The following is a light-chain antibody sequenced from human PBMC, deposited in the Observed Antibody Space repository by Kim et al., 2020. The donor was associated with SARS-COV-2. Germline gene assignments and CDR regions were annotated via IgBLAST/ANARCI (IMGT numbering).Light chain of an antibody. V-gene: IGLV1-40*01. J-gene: IGLJ3*02. CDR3: QSYDSSLTGSV. CDR1: RSNIGANYD. CDR2: GNT. Sequence: QRVTISCTGNRSNIGANYDVHWYQQLPGTAPKLLIYGNTNRPSGVPDRFAGSKSGSSASLAITGRQAEDEADYFCQSYDSSLTGSVFGGGTKVTVL.